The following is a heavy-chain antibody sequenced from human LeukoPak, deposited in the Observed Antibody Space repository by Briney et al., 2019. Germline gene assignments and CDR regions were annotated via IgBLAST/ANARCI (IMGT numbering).Heavy chain of an antibody. CDR2: VHYSGTT. CDR3: ASVDYGDFPDY. J-gene: IGHJ4*02. CDR1: GVSISSSNNF. D-gene: IGHD4-17*01. Sequence: PSETLSLTCTVSGVSISSSNNFWGWIRQPPGKGLEWIGSVHYSGTTYYIPSLKSRVTISVDTSKNQFSLNLTSVTAADTAVYYCASVDYGDFPDYWGQGTLLTVSS. V-gene: IGHV4-39*01.